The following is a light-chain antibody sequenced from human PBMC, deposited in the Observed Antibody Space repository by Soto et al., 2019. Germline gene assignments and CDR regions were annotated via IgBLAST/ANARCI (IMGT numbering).Light chain of an antibody. J-gene: IGKJ1*01. CDR3: QQSYSSPQT. CDR1: QSVSNY. Sequence: DIQMTQSPSSLAASVGDRVAITCRASQSVSNYLNWYLQKPVQPPRLLIYTVSSLQNGVSSRFSGSGSGTDFTLTINSLQPQDFATYFCQQSYSSPQTFGQGTKVDI. CDR2: TVS. V-gene: IGKV1-39*01.